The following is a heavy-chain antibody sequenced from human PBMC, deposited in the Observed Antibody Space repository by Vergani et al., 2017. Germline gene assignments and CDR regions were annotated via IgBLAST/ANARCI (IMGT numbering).Heavy chain of an antibody. Sequence: QVQLVQSGAEVKKPGASVKVSCKASGYTFTSYGISWVRQAPGQGLEWMGWISAYNGNTNYAQKLQGRVTMTTDTSTSTAYMELRSLRSDDTAVYYCARGMVSGGGFWSGPMTPYYYYGMDVWGQGTTVTVSS. J-gene: IGHJ6*02. D-gene: IGHD3-3*01. CDR1: GYTFTSYG. V-gene: IGHV1-18*01. CDR3: ARGMVSGGGFWSGPMTPYYYYGMDV. CDR2: ISAYNGNT.